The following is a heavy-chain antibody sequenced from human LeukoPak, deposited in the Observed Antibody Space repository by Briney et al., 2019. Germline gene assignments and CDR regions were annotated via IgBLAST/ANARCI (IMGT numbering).Heavy chain of an antibody. D-gene: IGHD5-12*01. V-gene: IGHV3-15*01. Sequence: GGSRELSWATSELLFTTACLTWVPRAQGKGWDWVGRIKSKSVGETTDYAAPVKGRFTISRDDSENTLYLQMNSLKTEDTAVYYCTTHSGNDLRSWGQGTLVTVSS. CDR3: TTHSGNDLRS. CDR2: IKSKSVGETT. CDR1: ELLFTTAC. J-gene: IGHJ5*02.